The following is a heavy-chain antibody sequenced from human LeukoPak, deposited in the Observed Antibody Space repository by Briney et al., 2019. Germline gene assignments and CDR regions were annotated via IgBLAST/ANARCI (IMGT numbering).Heavy chain of an antibody. V-gene: IGHV3-30-3*01. CDR2: ISYDGSNK. J-gene: IGHJ4*02. Sequence: GGSLRLSCAASGFTFSSYAMHWVRQAPGKGLEWVAVISYDGSNKYYADSVKGRFTISRDNSKNTLYLQMNSLRAEDTAVYYCVRAVGGNDGRTFGYWAQGTLVTVSS. D-gene: IGHD3-3*01. CDR1: GFTFSSYA. CDR3: VRAVGGNDGRTFGY.